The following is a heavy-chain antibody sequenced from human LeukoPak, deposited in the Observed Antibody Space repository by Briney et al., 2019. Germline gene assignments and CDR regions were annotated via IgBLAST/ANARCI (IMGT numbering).Heavy chain of an antibody. CDR3: ASVRRGFGESSKYYSYYYMDV. D-gene: IGHD3-10*01. J-gene: IGHJ6*03. CDR2: IYYSGST. CDR1: GGSTSSSSYY. Sequence: SETLSLTCTVSGGSTSSSSYYWGWIRQPPGKGLEWIASIYYSGSTYYNPSLKSRVTISVDTSKNQLSLKLSAVTAADTAVYYCASVRRGFGESSKYYSYYYMDVWGNGTTVPISS. V-gene: IGHV4-39*01.